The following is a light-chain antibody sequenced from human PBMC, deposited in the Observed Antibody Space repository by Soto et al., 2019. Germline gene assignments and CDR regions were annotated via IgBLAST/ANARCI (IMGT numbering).Light chain of an antibody. CDR2: EVT. J-gene: IGLJ3*02. CDR1: SGSIANNY. Sequence: NFMLTQPHSVSESPGKTLSISCTRSSGSIANNYVQWYQQRPGSAPTTVIYEVTNRPSGVSNRFSGSKSGMTASLTISGLQAEDEADYYCTSYTTSATWVFGVGTKLTVL. V-gene: IGLV6-57*04. CDR3: TSYTTSATWV.